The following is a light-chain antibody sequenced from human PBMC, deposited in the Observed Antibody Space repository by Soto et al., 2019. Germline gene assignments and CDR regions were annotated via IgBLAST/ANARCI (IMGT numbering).Light chain of an antibody. Sequence: EIQMTQSPSSLSAFVGDRVTITCRASLTISSYLNWYQQKSGKAPKLLISAASSLESGVPPRFSGSGSGTDFTLTISSLQPDDFATYYCQQYNSYSSITFGQGTRLEIK. J-gene: IGKJ5*01. CDR1: LTISSY. V-gene: IGKV1-39*01. CDR2: AAS. CDR3: QQYNSYSSIT.